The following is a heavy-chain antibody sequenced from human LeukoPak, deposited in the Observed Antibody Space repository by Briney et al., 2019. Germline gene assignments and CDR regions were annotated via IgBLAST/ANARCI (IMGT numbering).Heavy chain of an antibody. V-gene: IGHV3-7*01. Sequence: GGSLRLSCAASGFTFSSYWMSWVRQAPGKGLEWVANIKQDGSEKYYMDSVKGRFTISRDNAKNSLYLQMNSLRAEDTAVYYCARDEHDEYYYDSSGYYYDYWGQGTLVTVSS. CDR1: GFTFSSYW. J-gene: IGHJ4*02. CDR2: IKQDGSEK. D-gene: IGHD3-22*01. CDR3: ARDEHDEYYYDSSGYYYDY.